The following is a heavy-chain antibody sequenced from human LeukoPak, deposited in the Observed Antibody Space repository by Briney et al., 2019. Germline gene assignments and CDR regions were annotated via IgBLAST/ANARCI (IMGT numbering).Heavy chain of an antibody. CDR1: GSTFTSYW. CDR2: IDPSDSYT. V-gene: IGHV5-10-1*01. Sequence: GESLKISCQRSGSTFTSYWISWVRQLPGKGLEWMGRIDPSDSYTNYSPSFQGHVTISADKSISTAYLQWSSLKASDTAMYYCARLGDYYDSSGDFSFDPWGQGTLVTVSS. J-gene: IGHJ5*02. D-gene: IGHD3-22*01. CDR3: ARLGDYYDSSGDFSFDP.